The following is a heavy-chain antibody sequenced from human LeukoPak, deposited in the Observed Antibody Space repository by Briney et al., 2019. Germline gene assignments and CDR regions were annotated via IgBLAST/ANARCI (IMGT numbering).Heavy chain of an antibody. Sequence: ASVKVSCKASGYTFTSYGISWLRQAPGQGLEWMGWISAYNGNTNYAQKLQGRVTMTTDTSTSTAYMELRSLRSDDTAVYYCARSYRNGNSFDPWGQGTLVTVSS. J-gene: IGHJ5*02. V-gene: IGHV1-18*01. CDR2: ISAYNGNT. CDR1: GYTFTSYG. CDR3: ARSYRNGNSFDP. D-gene: IGHD4-11*01.